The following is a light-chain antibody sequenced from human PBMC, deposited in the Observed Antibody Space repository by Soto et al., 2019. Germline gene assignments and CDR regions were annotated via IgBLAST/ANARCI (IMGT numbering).Light chain of an antibody. V-gene: IGKV3-20*01. CDR3: QQYGSSPWT. CDR2: GAS. Sequence: EIVLTQSPGTLSLSPGERATLSCRASPSVSSSYLAWYQQKPGQAPRLLIYGASSRATGIPDRFSGSGSGTHFTLTISRLEPEDFAVYYCQQYGSSPWTFGQGTKVEIK. J-gene: IGKJ1*01. CDR1: PSVSSSY.